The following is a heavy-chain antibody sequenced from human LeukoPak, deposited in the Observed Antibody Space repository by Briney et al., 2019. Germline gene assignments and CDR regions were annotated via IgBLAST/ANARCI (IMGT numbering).Heavy chain of an antibody. CDR3: GREPFTTAAWFDP. CDR1: GGTFSSYA. D-gene: IGHD3-22*01. Sequence: EASVKVSCKASGGTFSSYAISWVRQAPGQGLEWMGGIIPIFGTANYAQKFQGRVTITADESTSTAYMELGSLRSEDTAVYYCGREPFTTAAWFDPWGQGTLVTVSS. CDR2: IIPIFGTA. V-gene: IGHV1-69*13. J-gene: IGHJ5*02.